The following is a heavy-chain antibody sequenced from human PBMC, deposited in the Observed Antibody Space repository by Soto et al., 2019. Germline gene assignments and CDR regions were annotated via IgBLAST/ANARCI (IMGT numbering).Heavy chain of an antibody. Sequence: QVQLVESGGGVVQPGRSLRLSCAASGFTFSSYAMHWVRQAPCKWLEWVAVISYDGSNKYYADSVKGRFTISRDNSKNTLYLQMNSLRGEATVVYYCARESQWVWLDPWGQGTLVTASS. CDR3: ARESQWVWLDP. CDR1: GFTFSSYA. V-gene: IGHV3-30-3*01. CDR2: ISYDGSNK. D-gene: IGHD2-8*01. J-gene: IGHJ5*02.